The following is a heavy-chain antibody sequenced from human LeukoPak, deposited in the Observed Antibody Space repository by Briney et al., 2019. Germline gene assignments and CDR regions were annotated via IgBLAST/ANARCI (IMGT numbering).Heavy chain of an antibody. J-gene: IGHJ4*02. Sequence: GGSLRLSCAASGFTFSNYWMRWVRHAPGKGPGWVSRINSDGSSRNYADSVKGRFTISRDNAKNTLYLQMSSLRAEDTAVYYCASASSHRIAAGGDYWGQGTLVTVSS. CDR1: GFTFSNYW. CDR3: ASASSHRIAAGGDY. V-gene: IGHV3-74*01. D-gene: IGHD6-13*01. CDR2: INSDGSSR.